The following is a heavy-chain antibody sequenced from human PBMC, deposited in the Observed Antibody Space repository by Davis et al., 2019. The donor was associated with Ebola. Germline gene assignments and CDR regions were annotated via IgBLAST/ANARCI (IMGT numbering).Heavy chain of an antibody. CDR2: IYHSGST. Sequence: PSETLSLTCAVSGGSISSGGYSWSWIRQPPGKGLEWIGYIYHSGSTYYNPSLKSRVTISVDRSKNQFSLKLSSVTAADTAVYYCARGPHYDVYFDYWGQGTLVTVSS. D-gene: IGHD3-3*01. CDR3: ARGPHYDVYFDY. J-gene: IGHJ4*02. V-gene: IGHV4-30-2*01. CDR1: GGSISSGGYS.